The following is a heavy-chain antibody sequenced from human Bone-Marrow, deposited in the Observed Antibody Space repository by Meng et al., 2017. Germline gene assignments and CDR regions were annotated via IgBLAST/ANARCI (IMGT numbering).Heavy chain of an antibody. CDR2: INAGNGNT. CDR1: GYTFTSYA. Sequence: QVWLVQTGAEGKKPGAPVKLSCKAFGYTFTSYAMHWVRQAPGQRLEWMGWINAGNGNTKYSQKFQGRVTITRDTSASTAYMELSSLRSEDTAVYYCARVYSSGWYWYFQHWGQGTLVTVSS. V-gene: IGHV1-3*01. CDR3: ARVYSSGWYWYFQH. D-gene: IGHD6-19*01. J-gene: IGHJ1*01.